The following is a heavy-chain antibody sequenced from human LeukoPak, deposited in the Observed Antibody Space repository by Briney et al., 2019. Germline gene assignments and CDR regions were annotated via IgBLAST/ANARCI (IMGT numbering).Heavy chain of an antibody. J-gene: IGHJ4*02. CDR2: INGNDGST. V-gene: IGHV1-2*02. D-gene: IGHD1-14*01. Sequence: ASVKVSCKASGYTFDNFYIHWVRQAPGQGPEWMGWINGNDGSTKYAQKFQGRVTMTRVTAISTVYMGLSGLRPDDTAIYYCARDEGSTYNQLDFWGQGTLVTVSS. CDR3: ARDEGSTYNQLDF. CDR1: GYTFDNFY.